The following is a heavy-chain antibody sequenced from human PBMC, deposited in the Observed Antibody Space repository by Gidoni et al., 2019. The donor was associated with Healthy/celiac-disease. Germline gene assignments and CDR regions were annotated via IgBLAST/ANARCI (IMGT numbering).Heavy chain of an antibody. V-gene: IGHV3-21*01. CDR1: GFTFSSYS. J-gene: IGHJ3*02. Sequence: EVQLVESGGGLVKPGGSLRLSCAASGFTFSSYSMNWVRQAPGKGLEWVSSISSSSSYIYYADSVKGRFTISRDNAKNSLYLQMNSLRAEDTAVYYCARDGSYYLDAFDIWGQGTMVTVSS. CDR2: ISSSSSYI. CDR3: ARDGSYYLDAFDI. D-gene: IGHD3-10*01.